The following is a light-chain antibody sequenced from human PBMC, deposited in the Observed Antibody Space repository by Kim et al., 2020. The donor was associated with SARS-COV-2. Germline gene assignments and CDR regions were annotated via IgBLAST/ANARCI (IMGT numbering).Light chain of an antibody. CDR2: KAS. Sequence: ASFGDRITITCRASQSISIWLAWYQQKPGTAPKLLIYKASNLESGVPSRFSGSGSGTEFTLTISSLLPDDFATYYCQQSYTFPWTFGQGTKVDIK. V-gene: IGKV1-5*03. CDR3: QQSYTFPWT. J-gene: IGKJ1*01. CDR1: QSISIW.